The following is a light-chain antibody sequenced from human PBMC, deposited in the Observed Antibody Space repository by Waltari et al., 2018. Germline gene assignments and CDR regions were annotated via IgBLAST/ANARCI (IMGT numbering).Light chain of an antibody. Sequence: GERVTLSCRASQSISSYLAWYQQKPGQAPRLLIHDASTRATSIPARFGGSGSGTEFTLTISSLQSEDFAVYYCQQYDKWPLTFGGGTEVEIK. V-gene: IGKV3-15*01. CDR1: QSISSY. CDR3: QQYDKWPLT. CDR2: DAS. J-gene: IGKJ4*01.